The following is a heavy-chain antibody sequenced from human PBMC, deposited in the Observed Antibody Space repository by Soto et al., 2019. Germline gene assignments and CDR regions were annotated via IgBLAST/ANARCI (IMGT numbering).Heavy chain of an antibody. V-gene: IGHV1-18*01. CDR1: GYTFTSYG. J-gene: IGHJ4*02. CDR3: TRGVVDYDY. D-gene: IGHD2-15*01. CDR2: VSAFNGKS. Sequence: QVHLVQSGAQVKKPGASVKVSCKTSGYTFTSYGITWVRQAPGQGLELMGWVSAFNGKSNYAQERQDRLTLTTDTSTNTAYIDLRGLRSDDTSVYYCTRGVVDYDYWGQGTLGTVSS.